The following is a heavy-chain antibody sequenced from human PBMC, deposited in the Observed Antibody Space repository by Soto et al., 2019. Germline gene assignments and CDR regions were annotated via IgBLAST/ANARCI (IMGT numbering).Heavy chain of an antibody. V-gene: IGHV3-15*01. Sequence: EVQLVESGGGLVKPGGSLRLSCAASGFTFSNAWMSWVRQAPGKGLEWVGRIKSKTDGGTTDYAAPGKGRFTISRDDSKNTLYLQMNSLKTEDTAVYYCTTQQDIVVVVAALHFDYWGQGTLVTVSS. CDR2: IKSKTDGGTT. CDR1: GFTFSNAW. CDR3: TTQQDIVVVVAALHFDY. J-gene: IGHJ4*02. D-gene: IGHD2-15*01.